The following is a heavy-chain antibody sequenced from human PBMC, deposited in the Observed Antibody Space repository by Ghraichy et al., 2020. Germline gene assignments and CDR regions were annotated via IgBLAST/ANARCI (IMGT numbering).Heavy chain of an antibody. D-gene: IGHD2-2*01. CDR1: GGSISSGDYY. V-gene: IGHV4-30-4*01. Sequence: SETLPLTCTVSGGSISSGDYYWSWIRQPPGKGLEWIGYIYYSGSTYYNPSLKSRVTISVDTPKNQFSLKLSSVTAADTAVYYCARDLYCSSTSCYPSYYYYGMDVWGQGTTVTVSS. CDR2: IYYSGST. J-gene: IGHJ6*02. CDR3: ARDLYCSSTSCYPSYYYYGMDV.